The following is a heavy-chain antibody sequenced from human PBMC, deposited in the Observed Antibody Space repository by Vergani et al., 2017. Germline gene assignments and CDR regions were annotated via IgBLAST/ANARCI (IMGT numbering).Heavy chain of an antibody. V-gene: IGHV4-61*02. D-gene: IGHD3-9*01. CDR2: IYTSGST. Sequence: QVQLQESGPGLVKPSQTLSLTCTVSGGSISSGSYYWSWLRQPAGKGLEWIGRIYTSGSTNYNPSRKSRVTISGDTSKNPFSLKLSSVTAADTAVYYCARERGPGGFDWLLLYNWFDPWGQGTLVTVSS. CDR1: GGSISSGSYY. J-gene: IGHJ5*02. CDR3: ARERGPGGFDWLLLYNWFDP.